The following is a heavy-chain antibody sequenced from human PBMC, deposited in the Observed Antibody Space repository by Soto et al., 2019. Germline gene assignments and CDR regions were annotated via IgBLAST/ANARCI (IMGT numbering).Heavy chain of an antibody. J-gene: IGHJ4*02. CDR1: GASISSYY. CDR2: IYLGGSI. Sequence: SETLSLTCSVSGASISSYYYTWIRQTPGKGLEWIGYIYLGGSINYNPSFKSRVIISVDTSKNQFSVRVSSVTAADMAVYYCARAVPYSYGSAWGQGTLVTVSS. CDR3: ARAVPYSYGSA. D-gene: IGHD5-18*01. V-gene: IGHV4-59*01.